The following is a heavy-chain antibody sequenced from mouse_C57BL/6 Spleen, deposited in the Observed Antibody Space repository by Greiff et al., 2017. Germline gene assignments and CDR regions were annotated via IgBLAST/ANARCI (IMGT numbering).Heavy chain of an antibody. J-gene: IGHJ3*01. V-gene: IGHV3-1*01. CDR2: ISYSGST. CDR1: GYSITSGYD. D-gene: IGHD4-1*01. CDR3: ARGGKLGPFAY. Sequence: VQLKESGPGMVKPSQSLSLTCTVTGYSITSGYDWHWIRHFPGNKLEWMGYISYSGSTNYNPSLKSRISITHDTSKNHFFLKLNSVTTEDTATYYCARGGKLGPFAYWGQGTLVTVSA.